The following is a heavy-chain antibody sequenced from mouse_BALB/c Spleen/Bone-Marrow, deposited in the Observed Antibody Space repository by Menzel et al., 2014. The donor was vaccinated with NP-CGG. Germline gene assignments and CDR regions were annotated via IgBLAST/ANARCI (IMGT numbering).Heavy chain of an antibody. Sequence: QVQLKESGAELVRPGASVKISCKASGYAFSSYWMHWVKQRPGQGLEWIGQIYPGDGDTNYSGKFKGKATLTADESSSTAYMQLSSLPSEGSAVYFCALGNYDFGYWGQGASRPVPS. CDR2: IYPGDGDT. D-gene: IGHD2-1*01. V-gene: IGHV1-80*01. J-gene: IGHJ2*02. CDR1: GYAFSSYW. CDR3: ALGNYDFGY.